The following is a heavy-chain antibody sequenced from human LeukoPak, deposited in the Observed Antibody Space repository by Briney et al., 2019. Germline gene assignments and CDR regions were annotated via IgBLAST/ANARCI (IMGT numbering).Heavy chain of an antibody. V-gene: IGHV3-30*18. D-gene: IGHD3-9*01. J-gene: IGHJ4*02. Sequence: GGSLRLSCAASGFTFSSYGMHWVRQAPGKGLEWVAVISYDGSNKYYADSVKGRFTISRDNSKSTLYLQMNSLRAEDTTVYYCAKAVAVRYFDWSITPSDYWGQGTLVTVSS. CDR2: ISYDGSNK. CDR1: GFTFSSYG. CDR3: AKAVAVRYFDWSITPSDY.